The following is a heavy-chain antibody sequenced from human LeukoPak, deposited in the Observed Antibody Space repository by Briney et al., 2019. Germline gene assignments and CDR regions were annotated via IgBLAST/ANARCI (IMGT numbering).Heavy chain of an antibody. V-gene: IGHV3-49*03. J-gene: IGHJ4*02. CDR2: IRSKAYGETA. D-gene: IGHD1-1*01. CDR1: GFTFGDYA. Sequence: GGSLRLSCTASGFTFGDYAMSWIRQAPGKGLEWVGFIRSKAYGETADYAASVKGRFTIPRDDSKAIAYLQMNSLKTEDTAVYHCTRDRGAYNLYDYWGQGTLVTVSS. CDR3: TRDRGAYNLYDY.